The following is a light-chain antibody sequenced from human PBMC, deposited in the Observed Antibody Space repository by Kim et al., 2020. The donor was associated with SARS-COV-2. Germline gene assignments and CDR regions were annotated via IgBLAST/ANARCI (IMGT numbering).Light chain of an antibody. V-gene: IGLV3-19*02. Sequence: SSELTQDPAVSVALGQTVRITCQGDSLKTYYATWYQQKPGQAPVRVIFGKNNRPSGIPHRFSGSNSGNTASLTITGAQAEDEADYYCDSWDSSGNHNVVFGGWTHLTVL. J-gene: IGLJ2*01. CDR3: DSWDSSGNHNVV. CDR2: GKN. CDR1: SLKTYY.